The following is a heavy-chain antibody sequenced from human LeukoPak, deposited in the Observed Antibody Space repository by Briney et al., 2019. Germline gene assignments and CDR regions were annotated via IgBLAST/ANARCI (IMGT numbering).Heavy chain of an antibody. CDR3: ARGGWSLGYCSSSSCLDWFDP. CDR1: LYTFTDYY. D-gene: IGHD2-2*01. CDR2: IKPNSGGT. J-gene: IGHJ5*02. Sequence: ASVRVSSKASLYTFTDYYVHWVRQAPGEGGEWMGWIKPNSGGTNYAQKLQGRVTMTRDTSISTAYMELSRLRSDDTAVYYCARGGWSLGYCSSSSCLDWFDPWGQGTLVTVSS. V-gene: IGHV1-2*02.